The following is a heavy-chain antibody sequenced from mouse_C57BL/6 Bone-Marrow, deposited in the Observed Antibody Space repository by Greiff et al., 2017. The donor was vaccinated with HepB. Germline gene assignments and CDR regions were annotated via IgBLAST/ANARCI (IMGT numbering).Heavy chain of an antibody. D-gene: IGHD2-4*01. CDR3: RGNYDYDDAMDY. V-gene: IGHV1-22*01. Sequence: SGPELVKPGASVKMSCKASGYTFTDYNMHWVKQSHGKSLEWIGYINPNNGGTSYNQKFKGKATLTVNKSSSTAYMELRSLTSEDSAVYYCRGNYDYDDAMDYWGQGTSVTVSS. CDR1: GYTFTDYN. CDR2: INPNNGGT. J-gene: IGHJ4*01.